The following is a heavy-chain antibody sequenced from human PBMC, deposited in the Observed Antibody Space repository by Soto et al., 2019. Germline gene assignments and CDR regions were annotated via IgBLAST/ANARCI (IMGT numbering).Heavy chain of an antibody. CDR2: IYYSGST. V-gene: IGHV4-31*11. CDR3: ARGNLRYFDWLTHLGFDY. CDR1: GDSISSGGYY. J-gene: IGHJ4*02. Sequence: SETLSLTCAVSGDSISSGGYYWSWIRQHPGKGLEWIGYIYYSGSTYYNPSLKSRVTISVDTSKNQFSLKLSSVTAADTAVYYCARGNLRYFDWLTHLGFDYWGQGTLVTVSS. D-gene: IGHD3-9*01.